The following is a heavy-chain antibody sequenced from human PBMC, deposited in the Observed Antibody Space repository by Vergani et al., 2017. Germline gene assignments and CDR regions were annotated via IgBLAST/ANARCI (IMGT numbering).Heavy chain of an antibody. CDR1: GFTFSSYG. Sequence: QVQLVESGGGVVQPGRSLRLSCAASGFTFSSYGMHWVRQAPGKGLEWVAVISYYGSNKYYADAVKGRVTISRDNSKTTLYLQMNSLRAEDTAVYYCAKEEGYYYYGMDVWGQGTTVTVSS. J-gene: IGHJ6*02. V-gene: IGHV3-30*18. CDR2: ISYYGSNK. CDR3: AKEEGYYYYGMDV.